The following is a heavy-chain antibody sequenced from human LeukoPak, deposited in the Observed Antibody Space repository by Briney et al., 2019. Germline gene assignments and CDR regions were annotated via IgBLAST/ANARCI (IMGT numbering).Heavy chain of an antibody. CDR2: ISYDGSNK. Sequence: GGSLRLSCAASGFTFSSYAMHWVRQAPGKGLGWVAVISYDGSNKYYADSVKGRFTISRDNSKNTLYLQMNSLRAEDTAVYYCAKDRVAGSRKFDYWGQGTLVTVSS. J-gene: IGHJ4*02. CDR1: GFTFSSYA. CDR3: AKDRVAGSRKFDY. D-gene: IGHD6-19*01. V-gene: IGHV3-30-3*01.